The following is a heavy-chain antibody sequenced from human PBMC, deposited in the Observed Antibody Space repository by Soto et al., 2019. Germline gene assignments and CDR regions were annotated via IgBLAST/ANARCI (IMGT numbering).Heavy chain of an antibody. CDR1: GFTFSSYS. Sequence: GGSLRLSCAASGFTFSSYSMNWVRQAPGKGLEWVSSISSSSSYIYYADSVKGRFTISRDNAKNSLYLQMNSLRAEDTAVYYCARSGGCSSTSCLTGYYYYMDVWGKGTTVTVSS. D-gene: IGHD2-2*01. CDR3: ARSGGCSSTSCLTGYYYYMDV. J-gene: IGHJ6*03. V-gene: IGHV3-21*01. CDR2: ISSSSSYI.